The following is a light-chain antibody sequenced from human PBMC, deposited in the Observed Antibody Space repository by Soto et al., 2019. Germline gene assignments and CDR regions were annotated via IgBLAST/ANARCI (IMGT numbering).Light chain of an antibody. Sequence: DIQTTQSPSSLSASIGDRVTITCRTSQSVSSYLNWYQHKPGEAPKLLVYAASRLQSGVPPRFSGSGSGTDVTLTITSLQPEDFASYYCQQTYSTPPTFGGGTKVDIK. J-gene: IGKJ4*01. CDR2: AAS. V-gene: IGKV1-39*01. CDR1: QSVSSY. CDR3: QQTYSTPPT.